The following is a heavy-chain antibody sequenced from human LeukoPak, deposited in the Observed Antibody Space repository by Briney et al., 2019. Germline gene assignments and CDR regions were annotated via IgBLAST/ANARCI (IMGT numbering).Heavy chain of an antibody. Sequence: GESLKISCKGSGYSFSSYWIAWVRQMPGKGLEWMGIIYPGDSDSKYSRSFQGQVTTSADKSINTAYLQWSSLKASDSGMYYCARLLGADDYWGQGTLVTVSS. D-gene: IGHD1-26*01. V-gene: IGHV5-51*01. J-gene: IGHJ4*02. CDR3: ARLLGADDY. CDR2: IYPGDSDS. CDR1: GYSFSSYW.